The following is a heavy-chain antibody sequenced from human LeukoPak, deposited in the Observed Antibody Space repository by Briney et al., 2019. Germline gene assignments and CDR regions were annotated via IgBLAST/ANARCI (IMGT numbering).Heavy chain of an antibody. V-gene: IGHV5-51*01. Sequence: GGSLKISCKASGYAFTSYWIGWVRQMPGKGLEWMGIIWPSDSDARYSPSFQGQVTISADKSITTAYLQWSSLMASDYSMYYYATVSSLPDWRQGTLVTVSS. CDR1: GYAFTSYW. J-gene: IGHJ4*02. D-gene: IGHD2-2*01. CDR2: IWPSDSDA. CDR3: ATVSSLPD.